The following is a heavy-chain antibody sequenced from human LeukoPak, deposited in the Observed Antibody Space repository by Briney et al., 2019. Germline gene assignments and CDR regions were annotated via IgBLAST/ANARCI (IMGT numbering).Heavy chain of an antibody. Sequence: SETLSLTCSVSGYSISSGYYWGWIRQPPGKGLEWIGSIYQSGSTSYNSSLKSRVTISVDTSENQFSLKLSSVTAADTAVYYCARGRITMVRGVIVPVYYYGMDVWGQGTTVTVSS. CDR3: ARGRITMVRGVIVPVYYYGMDV. J-gene: IGHJ6*02. CDR2: IYQSGST. CDR1: GYSISSGYY. D-gene: IGHD3-10*01. V-gene: IGHV4-38-2*02.